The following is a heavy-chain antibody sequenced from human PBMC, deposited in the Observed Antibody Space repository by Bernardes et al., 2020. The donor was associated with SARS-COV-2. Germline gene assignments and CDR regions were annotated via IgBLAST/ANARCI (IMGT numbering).Heavy chain of an antibody. CDR3: ARNPAWGPFDY. D-gene: IGHD3-16*01. CDR2: TYYRSKWNN. V-gene: IGHV6-1*01. Sequence: SQTLSLTCVISGDSVSSNSASWNWIRQSPSGHLEWLGRTYYRSKWNNAYAGSVKSRITVNPDTSNNQFSLHLNSVTPEDTAVYYCARNPAWGPFDYWGQGTLVTVSS. CDR1: GDSVSSNSAS. J-gene: IGHJ4*02.